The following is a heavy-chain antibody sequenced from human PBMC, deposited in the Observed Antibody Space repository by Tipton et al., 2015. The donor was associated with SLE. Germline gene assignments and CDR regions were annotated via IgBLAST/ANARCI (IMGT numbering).Heavy chain of an antibody. CDR3: AKVRSGCSSTSCYGWYYFDY. V-gene: IGHV3-9*01. CDR1: GFTFDDYA. Sequence: SLRLSCAASGFTFDDYAMHWVRQAPGKGLEWVSGISWNSGSIGYADSMKGRFTISRDNAKNSLYLQMNSLRAEDTALYYCAKVRSGCSSTSCYGWYYFDYWGQGTLVTVSS. J-gene: IGHJ4*02. D-gene: IGHD2-2*01. CDR2: ISWNSGSI.